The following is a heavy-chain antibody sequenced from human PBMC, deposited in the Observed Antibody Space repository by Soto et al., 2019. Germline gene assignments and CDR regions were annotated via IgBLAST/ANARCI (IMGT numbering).Heavy chain of an antibody. CDR2: IYSSGSA. CDR1: GGSIINYY. CDR3: ARQTTYSSSWFDY. D-gene: IGHD6-13*01. V-gene: IGHV4-4*07. Sequence: SETLSLTCTVSGGSIINYYWTWIRQAAGKGLEWVGRIYSSGSASYNPSLKSRLTMSVDTSKNQITLKHTSVTAADTALYYCARQTTYSSSWFDYWGHGTLVTVS. J-gene: IGHJ5*01.